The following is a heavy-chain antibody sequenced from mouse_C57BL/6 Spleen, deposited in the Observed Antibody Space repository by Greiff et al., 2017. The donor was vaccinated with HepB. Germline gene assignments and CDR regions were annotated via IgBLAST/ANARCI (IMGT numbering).Heavy chain of an antibody. Sequence: QVQLQQSGPELVKPGASVKISCKASGYAFSSSWMNWVKQRPGKGLEWIGRIYPGDGDTNYNGKFKGKATLTADKSSSTAYMQLSSLTSEDSAVYLCARCSSSGYFDYWGQGTTLTVSS. CDR1: GYAFSSSW. V-gene: IGHV1-82*01. D-gene: IGHD3-2*02. J-gene: IGHJ2*01. CDR2: IYPGDGDT. CDR3: ARCSSSGYFDY.